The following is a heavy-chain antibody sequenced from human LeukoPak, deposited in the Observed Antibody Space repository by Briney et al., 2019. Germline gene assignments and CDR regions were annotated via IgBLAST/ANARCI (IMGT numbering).Heavy chain of an antibody. CDR2: IRYDGSDK. D-gene: IGHD3-22*01. CDR3: AKDRGDYFDTSSQSFDY. J-gene: IGHJ4*02. Sequence: PGGCLRLPCAPSGFILSSFDMHWVRQAPGRGLEWVASIRYDGSDKYYADSVKGRFTVSRDNSQNTLYLQMSSLTTEDTAVYYCAKDRGDYFDTSSQSFDYWGQGTLVTVSS. V-gene: IGHV3-30*02. CDR1: GFILSSFD.